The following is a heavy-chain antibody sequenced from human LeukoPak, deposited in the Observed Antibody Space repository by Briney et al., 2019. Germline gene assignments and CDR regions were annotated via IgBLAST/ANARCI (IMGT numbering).Heavy chain of an antibody. D-gene: IGHD3-10*01. CDR1: GYTFTSYG. CDR2: LSAYNGDT. Sequence: GASVKVSCKASGYTFTSYGISWVRQAPGQGLEWMGWLSAYNGDTNYAQKLQGRVTMTTDTSTSTAYMELRSLRSDDTAVYYCARDAAHYASGSHREFDYWGRGTLVTVSS. J-gene: IGHJ4*02. V-gene: IGHV1-18*01. CDR3: ARDAAHYASGSHREFDY.